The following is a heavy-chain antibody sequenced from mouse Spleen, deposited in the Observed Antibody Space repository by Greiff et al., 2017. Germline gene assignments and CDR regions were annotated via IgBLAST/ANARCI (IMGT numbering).Heavy chain of an antibody. Sequence: EVKLMESGPGLVKPSQSLSLTCSVTGYSITSGYYWNWIRQFPGNKLEWMGYISYDGSNNYNPSLKNRISITRDTSKNQFFLKLNSVTTEDTATYYCAIYYGYDDGYYFDYWGQGTTLTVSS. CDR2: ISYDGSN. V-gene: IGHV3-6*01. CDR3: AIYYGYDDGYYFDY. J-gene: IGHJ2*01. CDR1: GYSITSGYY. D-gene: IGHD2-2*01.